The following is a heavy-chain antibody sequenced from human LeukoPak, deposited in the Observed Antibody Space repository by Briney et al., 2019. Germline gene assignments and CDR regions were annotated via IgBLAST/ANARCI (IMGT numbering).Heavy chain of an antibody. CDR1: GFTFTSSA. V-gene: IGHV1-58*02. CDR2: IVVGSGNT. J-gene: IGHJ5*02. D-gene: IGHD6-25*01. Sequence: ASVKVSCKASGFTFTSSAMQWVRQARGQRLEWIGWIVVGSGNTNYAQKFQGRVTMTTDTSMSTAYMELSRLTSDDTAVYYCARAGGRSWFDPWGQGTLVTVSS. CDR3: ARAGGRSWFDP.